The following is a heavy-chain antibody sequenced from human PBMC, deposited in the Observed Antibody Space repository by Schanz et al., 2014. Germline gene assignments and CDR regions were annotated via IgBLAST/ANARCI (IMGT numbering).Heavy chain of an antibody. CDR3: ARDSLRGATGGYGMDV. V-gene: IGHV4-31*03. CDR2: IYHSGNT. D-gene: IGHD2-8*02. J-gene: IGHJ6*02. CDR1: GGSVSSGGDY. Sequence: QVQLQESGPGLVKPSQTLSLTCTVSGGSVSSGGDYWSWIRQHPGKGLEWIGEIYHSGNTNYNASLNSRVTISVDKSKNQFSLKVRSVTAADTAVYYCARDSLRGATGGYGMDVWGQGTTVTVSS.